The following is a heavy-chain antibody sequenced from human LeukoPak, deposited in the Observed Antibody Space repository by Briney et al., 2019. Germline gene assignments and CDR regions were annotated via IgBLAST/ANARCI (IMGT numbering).Heavy chain of an antibody. J-gene: IGHJ4*02. D-gene: IGHD6-19*01. CDR1: GGSISSSSYY. CDR3: AREGLIAVAGNDY. V-gene: IGHV4-39*07. CDR2: IYYSGST. Sequence: SETLSLTCTVSGGSISSSSYYWGWIRQPPGKGLEWIGSIYYSGSTYYNPSLKSRVSISVDTSKNQFSLKLSSVTAADTAEYYCAREGLIAVAGNDYWGQGTLVTVSS.